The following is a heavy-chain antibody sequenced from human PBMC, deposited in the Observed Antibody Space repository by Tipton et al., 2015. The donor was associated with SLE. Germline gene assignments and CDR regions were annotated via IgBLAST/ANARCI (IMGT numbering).Heavy chain of an antibody. Sequence: TLSLTCPVSGGPISSYYWRWIRQLPGQGLEGFAFIYYSGSTNYNPSLKSRVTISVDTSKNQFSLKLSSETAADTAVYYCARGRIAVAGTRTYFDYWGQGTLVTVSS. CDR1: GGPISSYY. V-gene: IGHV4-59*01. CDR2: IYYSGST. D-gene: IGHD6-19*01. J-gene: IGHJ4*02. CDR3: ARGRIAVAGTRTYFDY.